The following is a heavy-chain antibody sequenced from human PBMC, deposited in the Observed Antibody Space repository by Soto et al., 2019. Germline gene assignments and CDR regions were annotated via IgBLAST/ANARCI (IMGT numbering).Heavy chain of an antibody. J-gene: IGHJ6*02. D-gene: IGHD3-9*01. CDR1: GFTFSSYS. V-gene: IGHV3-21*01. CDR2: ISSSSSYI. CDR3: ARAGTLRYFDWTTGYYGMDV. Sequence: EVQLVESGGGLVKPGGSLRLSCAASGFTFSSYSMNWVRQDPGKGLEWVSSISSSSSYIYYADSVKGRFTISRDNAKNSLYLQMNSLRAEDTAVYYCARAGTLRYFDWTTGYYGMDVWGQGTKVTVSS.